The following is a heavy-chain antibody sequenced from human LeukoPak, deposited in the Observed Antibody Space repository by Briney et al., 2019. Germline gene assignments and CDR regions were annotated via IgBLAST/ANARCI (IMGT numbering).Heavy chain of an antibody. CDR2: ISSSSSYI. Sequence: GGSLRLSCAASGFSFSSYAMSWVRQAPGKGLEWVSSISSSSSYIYYADSVKGRFTISRDNAKNSLYLQMNSLRAEDTAVYYCARVVFQDYMDVWGKGTTVTVSS. J-gene: IGHJ6*03. V-gene: IGHV3-21*01. CDR1: GFSFSSYA. CDR3: ARVVFQDYMDV. D-gene: IGHD2-21*01.